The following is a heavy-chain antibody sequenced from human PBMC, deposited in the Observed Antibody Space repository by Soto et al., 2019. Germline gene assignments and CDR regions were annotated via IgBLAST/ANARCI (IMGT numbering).Heavy chain of an antibody. CDR1: GGSFSGYY. V-gene: IGHV4-34*01. J-gene: IGHJ6*02. Sequence: QVQLQQWGAGLLKPSETLSLTCAVYGGSFSGYYWSWIRQPPGKGLEWIGEINHSGSTNYNPSLKSRVTISVDTSKNQFSLKLSSVTAADTAGYYCARGHRKGPYYYGSGDYYYYGMDVWGQGTTVTVSS. CDR3: ARGHRKGPYYYGSGDYYYYGMDV. D-gene: IGHD3-10*01. CDR2: INHSGST.